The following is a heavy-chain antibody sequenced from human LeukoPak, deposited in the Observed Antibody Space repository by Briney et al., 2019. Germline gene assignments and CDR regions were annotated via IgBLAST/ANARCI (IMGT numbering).Heavy chain of an antibody. D-gene: IGHD4-17*01. Sequence: GGSLRLSCAASGFTFRIYDLSWARQAPGRGLECVSAIDRGVGSTYYADSVKGRFTISRDNSKNTLYLQMNNLRADDTAVYYCAKKGQADDYGKPDWGQGTLVTVSS. CDR1: GFTFRIYD. CDR2: IDRGVGST. CDR3: AKKGQADDYGKPD. V-gene: IGHV3-23*01. J-gene: IGHJ4*02.